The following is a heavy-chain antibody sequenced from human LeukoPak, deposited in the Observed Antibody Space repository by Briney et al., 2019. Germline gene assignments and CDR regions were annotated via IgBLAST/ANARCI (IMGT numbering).Heavy chain of an antibody. D-gene: IGHD6-13*01. V-gene: IGHV1-69*04. CDR2: IIPILGIA. Sequence: SVKVSCKASGGTFSSYAISWVRQAPGQGLEWMGRIIPILGIANYAQKFQGRVTITADKSTSTAYMELSSLRSEDTVVYYCARGGSSWYYFDYWGQGTLVTVSS. J-gene: IGHJ4*02. CDR1: GGTFSSYA. CDR3: ARGGSSWYYFDY.